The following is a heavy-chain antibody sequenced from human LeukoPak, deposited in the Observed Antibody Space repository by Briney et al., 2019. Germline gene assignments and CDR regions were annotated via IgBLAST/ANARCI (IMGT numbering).Heavy chain of an antibody. Sequence: ASVKVSCKASGGTFSSYAISWVRQAPGQGLEWMGGIIPIFGTANYAQKFQGRVTITADESTSTAYMELSSLRSEDTAVYYCARGSTRYYYDSSANAFDIWGQGTMVTVSS. CDR2: IIPIFGTA. CDR1: GGTFSSYA. J-gene: IGHJ3*02. D-gene: IGHD3-22*01. CDR3: ARGSTRYYYDSSANAFDI. V-gene: IGHV1-69*01.